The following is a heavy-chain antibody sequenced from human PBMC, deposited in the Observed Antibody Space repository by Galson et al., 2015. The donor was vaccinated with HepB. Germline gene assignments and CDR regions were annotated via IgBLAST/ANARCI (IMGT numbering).Heavy chain of an antibody. Sequence: ETLSLTCTVSGGSISSSTYDWGWIRQTPGKGLEWIGSISYSGSTNYTTSLQSRVTMSVDTSKSQFSLKLSSVNAADTAVYYCARSRGWNYYYYYMDVWGKGTTVTVSS. CDR2: ISYSGST. V-gene: IGHV4-39*07. D-gene: IGHD3-10*01. CDR3: ARSRGWNYYYYYMDV. J-gene: IGHJ6*03. CDR1: GGSISSSTYD.